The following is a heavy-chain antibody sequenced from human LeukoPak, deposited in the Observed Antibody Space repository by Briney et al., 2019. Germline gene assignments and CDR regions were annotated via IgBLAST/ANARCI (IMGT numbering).Heavy chain of an antibody. CDR3: ARLASGSYGPLTPFDY. D-gene: IGHD1-26*01. Sequence: SETLSLTCTVSGGSISGYYWSWIRQPPGKGLEWIGDIYYSGSTNYNPSLKRRVTISVDTSKNQFSLRLSSVTAADTAVYYSARLASGSYGPLTPFDYWGQGTLVTVSS. CDR1: GGSISGYY. CDR2: IYYSGST. J-gene: IGHJ4*02. V-gene: IGHV4-59*08.